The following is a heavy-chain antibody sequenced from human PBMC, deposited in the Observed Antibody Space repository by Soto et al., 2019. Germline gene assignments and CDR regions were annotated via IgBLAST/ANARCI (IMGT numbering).Heavy chain of an antibody. D-gene: IGHD2-2*01. V-gene: IGHV4-30-4*01. CDR1: GASLSDNY. Sequence: SETLSLTCAVYGASLSDNYWTWIRQRPGKGLEWMGYIYYTGKTYYNPSLESRLTMSVDRSKNQFSLRLTSVTAADTAVYFCGRDLTSNANCIDPWGQGTLVTVSS. CDR3: GRDLTSNANCIDP. J-gene: IGHJ5*02. CDR2: IYYTGKT.